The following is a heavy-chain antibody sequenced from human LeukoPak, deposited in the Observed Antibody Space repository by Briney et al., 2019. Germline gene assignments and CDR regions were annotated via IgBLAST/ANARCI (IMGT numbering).Heavy chain of an antibody. CDR2: INRSGST. Sequence: SETLSLTCTVSGGSISSSSYYWSWIRQPPGKGLEWIGEINRSGSTNYNPSLKSRVTISVDTSKNQFSLKLSSVTAADTAVYFCARGFRGDNFDYWGQGTLVTVSS. CDR3: ARGFRGDNFDY. V-gene: IGHV4-39*07. D-gene: IGHD7-27*01. CDR1: GGSISSSSYY. J-gene: IGHJ4*02.